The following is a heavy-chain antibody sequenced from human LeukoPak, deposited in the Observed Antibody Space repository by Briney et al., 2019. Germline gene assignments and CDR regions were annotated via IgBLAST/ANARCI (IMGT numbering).Heavy chain of an antibody. D-gene: IGHD3-22*01. Sequence: ASVKVSCTVSGYTLTELSMHWVRQAPGKGLEWMGGFDPEGGETVYAQKFQGRVTMTEDTSTDTAYMELSSLRSEDTAVYYCATGDPATYYDRGDAFDIWGQGTMVTVSS. CDR3: ATGDPATYYDRGDAFDI. CDR2: FDPEGGET. V-gene: IGHV1-24*01. J-gene: IGHJ3*02. CDR1: GYTLTELS.